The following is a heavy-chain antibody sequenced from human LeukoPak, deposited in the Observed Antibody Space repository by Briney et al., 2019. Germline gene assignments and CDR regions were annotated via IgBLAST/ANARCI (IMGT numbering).Heavy chain of an antibody. CDR1: GFTVSSNY. D-gene: IGHD3-22*01. V-gene: IGHV3-53*01. CDR2: IYSGGST. CDR3: ARALVVITLDAFDI. Sequence: GGSLRLSCAASGFTVSSNYMSWVRQAPGKGLEWVSVIYSGGSTYYAASVKGRFTISRDNSKNTLYLQMNSLRAEDTAVYYCARALVVITLDAFDIWGQGTMVTVSS. J-gene: IGHJ3*02.